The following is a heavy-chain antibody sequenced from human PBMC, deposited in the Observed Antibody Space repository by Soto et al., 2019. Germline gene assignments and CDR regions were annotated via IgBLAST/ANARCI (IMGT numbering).Heavy chain of an antibody. D-gene: IGHD5-18*01. CDR1: GGSFSGYY. CDR3: ARDLLRGYSYGPDY. CDR2: INHSGST. J-gene: IGHJ4*02. V-gene: IGHV4-34*01. Sequence: PSETLSLTCAVYGGSFSGYYWSWFRQPPGKGLEWIGEINHSGSTNYNPSLKSRVTISVDTSKNQFSLKLSSVTAADTAVYYCARDLLRGYSYGPDYWGQGTLVT.